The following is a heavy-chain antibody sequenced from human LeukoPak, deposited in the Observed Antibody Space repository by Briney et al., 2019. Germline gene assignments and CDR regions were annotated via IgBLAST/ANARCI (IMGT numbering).Heavy chain of an antibody. D-gene: IGHD3-10*01. Sequence: GGSLRLSCAASGFTFSNYWMHWVRQAPGKGLVWVSRINGDGSSTSYADSVKGRFTISRENAKNTLYLQMDSLRAEDTAVYYCARDPYGSGRYWGQGTRVTVSS. CDR3: ARDPYGSGRY. J-gene: IGHJ4*02. CDR2: INGDGSST. CDR1: GFTFSNYW. V-gene: IGHV3-74*01.